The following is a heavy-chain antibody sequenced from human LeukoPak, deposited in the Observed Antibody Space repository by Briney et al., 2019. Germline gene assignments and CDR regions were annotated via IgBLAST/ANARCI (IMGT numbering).Heavy chain of an antibody. Sequence: GGSLRLSCAASGFTFTSYGMHWVRQAPGKGLERVAFIQYDGSNKYYADSVKGRFTISRDISKNTLYLQMNSLRAEDTAVYYCARDPWSGSSLWGQGTLVTVSS. CDR3: ARDPWSGSSL. V-gene: IGHV3-30*02. CDR1: GFTFTSYG. CDR2: IQYDGSNK. J-gene: IGHJ4*02. D-gene: IGHD3-3*01.